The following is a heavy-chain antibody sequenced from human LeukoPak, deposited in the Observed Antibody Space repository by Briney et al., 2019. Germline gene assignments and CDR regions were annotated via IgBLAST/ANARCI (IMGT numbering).Heavy chain of an antibody. CDR2: IYYSGNT. Sequence: SETLSLTCTVSGGSISSYYWSWIRQSPGKGLEWIGYIYYSGNTNYNPSLKSRVTISADTPKNQFSLKMTSVTAADTAVYYCARSFDKSVAGKYYFDYWGQGTLVTVSS. J-gene: IGHJ4*02. V-gene: IGHV4-59*01. D-gene: IGHD6-19*01. CDR3: ARSFDKSVAGKYYFDY. CDR1: GGSISSYY.